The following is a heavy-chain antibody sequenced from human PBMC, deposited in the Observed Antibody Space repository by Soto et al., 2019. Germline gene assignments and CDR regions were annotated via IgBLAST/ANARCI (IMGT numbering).Heavy chain of an antibody. CDR2: INPNSGGT. D-gene: IGHD5-18*01. CDR3: ARLSNTAMGRAFDI. Sequence: ASVKVSCKASGYTFTGYYMHWVRQAPGRGLEWMGWINPNSGGTNYAQKFQGWVTMTRDTSISTAYMELSRLRSDDTAVYYCARLSNTAMGRAFDIWGQGTMVTVSS. V-gene: IGHV1-2*04. J-gene: IGHJ3*02. CDR1: GYTFTGYY.